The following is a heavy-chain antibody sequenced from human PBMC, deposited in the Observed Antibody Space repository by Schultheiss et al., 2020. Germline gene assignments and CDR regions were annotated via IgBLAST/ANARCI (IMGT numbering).Heavy chain of an antibody. V-gene: IGHV4-61*08. CDR3: ARVPMGLGGAFDI. D-gene: IGHD3/OR15-3a*01. J-gene: IGHJ3*02. CDR2: IYYSGST. Sequence: SETLSLTCTVSGGSISSGGYYWTWIRQLPGKGLEWIGYIYYSGSTNYNPSLKSRVTISVDTSKNQFSLKVASVTAADTAVYYCARVPMGLGGAFDIWGQGTMVTVSS. CDR1: GGSISSGGYY.